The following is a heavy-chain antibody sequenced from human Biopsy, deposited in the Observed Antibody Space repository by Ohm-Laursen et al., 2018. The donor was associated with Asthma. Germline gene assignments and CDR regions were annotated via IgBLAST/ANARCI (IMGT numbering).Heavy chain of an antibody. J-gene: IGHJ6*02. D-gene: IGHD1-26*01. V-gene: IGHV4-34*01. CDR2: THHSGKT. Sequence: SETLSLTCTVYGGSFSSNYWSWIRQTPGKGLEWLGDTHHSGKTNYHPSPRSRITLSVDTSKNQFSLRLTSVTAADTAVYYCARGSSSRLSQWELLVSGGKRAHSYYGMDVWGQGTTVTVSS. CDR3: ARGSSSRLSQWELLVSGGKRAHSYYGMDV. CDR1: GGSFSSNY.